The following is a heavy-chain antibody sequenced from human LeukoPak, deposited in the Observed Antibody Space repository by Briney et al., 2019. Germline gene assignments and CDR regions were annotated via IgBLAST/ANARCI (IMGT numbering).Heavy chain of an antibody. CDR3: VRDFHWAFDY. D-gene: IGHD7-27*01. Sequence: HPGGSLRLSCAASGFSFSTYSMNWVRQAPGKGLEWISYVGVDKSIVSYADSVKGRFTISRDNAKNSLFLQMSSLRVEDTAVYYCVRDFHWAFDYWGQGTLVTVAS. V-gene: IGHV3-48*01. CDR1: GFSFSTYS. CDR2: VGVDKSIV. J-gene: IGHJ4*02.